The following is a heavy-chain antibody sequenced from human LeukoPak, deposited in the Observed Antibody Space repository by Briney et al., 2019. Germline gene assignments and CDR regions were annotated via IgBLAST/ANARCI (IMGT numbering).Heavy chain of an antibody. J-gene: IGHJ6*03. CDR1: GFTFSSHA. D-gene: IGHD3-3*01. CDR2: ISGSGGTT. CDR3: AKLSGYDYYYLYMDV. Sequence: PGGSLRLSCAASGFTFSSHAMSWVRQAPGKGLEWVSGISGSGGTTYYADSVKGRFTISRDNSKNTLYLQMNSLRADDTAVYYCAKLSGYDYYYLYMDVWGKGTTVTVSS. V-gene: IGHV3-23*01.